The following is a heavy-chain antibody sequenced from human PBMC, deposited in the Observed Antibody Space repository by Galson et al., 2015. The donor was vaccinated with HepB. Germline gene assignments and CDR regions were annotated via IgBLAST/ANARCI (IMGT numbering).Heavy chain of an antibody. CDR1: GFTFSTYG. Sequence: SLRLSCAASGFTFSTYGMHWVRQAPGKGLEWVAVIWYDGSNKYYADSVKGRLTISRDNSKNTLYLQMNNLRAEDTAVYYCARVHNNIGYYYYYMDVWGKGTTVTVSS. CDR2: IWYDGSNK. D-gene: IGHD1-14*01. V-gene: IGHV3-33*01. J-gene: IGHJ6*03. CDR3: ARVHNNIGYYYYYMDV.